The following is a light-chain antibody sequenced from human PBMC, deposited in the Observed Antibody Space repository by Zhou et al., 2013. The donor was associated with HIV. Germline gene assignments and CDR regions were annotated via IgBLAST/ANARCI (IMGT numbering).Light chain of an antibody. Sequence: DIQMTQSPSSLSASVGDRVTITCRASQSISSYLNWYQQKPGKAPKLLIYAASSLQSGVPSRFSGSGSGTDSTLTINGLQPEDFATYYCQQSYNTPQTFGQGTKVEIK. V-gene: IGKV1-39*01. CDR1: QSISSY. CDR3: QQSYNTPQT. CDR2: AAS. J-gene: IGKJ1*01.